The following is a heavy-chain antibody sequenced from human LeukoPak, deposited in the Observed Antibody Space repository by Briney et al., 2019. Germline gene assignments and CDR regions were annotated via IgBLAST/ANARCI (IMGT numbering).Heavy chain of an antibody. CDR1: GFTFGTYA. V-gene: IGHV3-21*01. D-gene: IGHD3-3*01. CDR2: ISSSSSYI. J-gene: IGHJ4*02. Sequence: GGSLRLSCAASGFTFGTYAMHWVRQAPVKGLEWVSSISSSSSYIYYADSVKGRFTISRDNAKNSLYLQMNSLRAEDTAVYYCARDGRSFDYWGQGTLVTVSS. CDR3: ARDGRSFDY.